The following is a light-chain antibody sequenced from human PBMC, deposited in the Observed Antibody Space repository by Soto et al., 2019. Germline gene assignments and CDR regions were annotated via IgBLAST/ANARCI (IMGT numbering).Light chain of an antibody. CDR1: RSDVGAYNF. CDR3: SSYTSSNTRV. V-gene: IGLV2-14*01. CDR2: DVS. J-gene: IGLJ1*01. Sequence: QSVLTQPASVSGSPGQSITISCTGTRSDVGAYNFVSWYQQQHPGKAPKLVVYDVSNRPSGISNRFSGSKSGNTASLTISGLQAEDEADYYCSSYTSSNTRVFGTGTKVTVL.